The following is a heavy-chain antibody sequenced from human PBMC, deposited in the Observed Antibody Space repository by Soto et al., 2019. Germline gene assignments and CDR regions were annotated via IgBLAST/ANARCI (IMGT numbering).Heavy chain of an antibody. D-gene: IGHD6-13*01. Sequence: SQTLSLTCVSCGDSVSSNSAAWYWIRQSPSRGLEWLGRTYYRSKWYNDYAVSVKSRITINPDTSKNQFSLQLNSVTPEDTAVYYCAREFGSSWYFVDYWGQGTLVTVSS. CDR3: AREFGSSWYFVDY. V-gene: IGHV6-1*01. CDR1: GDSVSSNSAA. CDR2: TYYRSKWYN. J-gene: IGHJ4*02.